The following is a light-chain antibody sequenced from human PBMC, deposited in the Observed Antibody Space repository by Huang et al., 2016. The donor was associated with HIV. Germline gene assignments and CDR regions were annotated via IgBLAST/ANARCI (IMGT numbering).Light chain of an antibody. CDR3: QQHDSWLT. CDR2: DAS. Sequence: IVLTQSPATLSWYLGERVTLSCRARQSITNHLAWYQQRPGQAPRLLIYDASTRVAGGPSRVSGSGSGTDFTLTISSLEPEDFALYYCQQHDSWLTFGGGTKVEV. J-gene: IGKJ4*01. V-gene: IGKV3-11*01. CDR1: QSITNH.